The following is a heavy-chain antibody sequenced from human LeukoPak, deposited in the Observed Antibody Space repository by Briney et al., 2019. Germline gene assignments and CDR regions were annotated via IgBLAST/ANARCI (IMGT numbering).Heavy chain of an antibody. D-gene: IGHD3-16*02. J-gene: IGHJ4*02. CDR2: INSDGRIT. CDR3: AKDRGSRYDYVWGSYRPPDY. V-gene: IGHV3-74*01. CDR1: GFTFSDYW. Sequence: GGSLRLSCAASGFTFSDYWMHWVRQAPGKGLVGVSRINSDGRITNYADSVKGRFTISRDNAKNTLYLQMNSLRAEDTAVYYCAKDRGSRYDYVWGSYRPPDYWGQGTLVTVSS.